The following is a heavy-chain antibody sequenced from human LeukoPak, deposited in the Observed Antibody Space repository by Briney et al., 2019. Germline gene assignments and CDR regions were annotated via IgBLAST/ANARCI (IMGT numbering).Heavy chain of an antibody. Sequence: PSETLSLTCTVSGGSISSGGYYWSWIRQPPGKGLEWIGYIYHSGSTYYSPSLKSRVTISVDRSKNQFSLKLSSVTAADTAVYYCARETSGVGASGPYWGQGTLVTVSS. D-gene: IGHD1-26*01. CDR1: GGSISSGGYY. CDR2: IYHSGST. J-gene: IGHJ4*02. V-gene: IGHV4-30-2*01. CDR3: ARETSGVGASGPY.